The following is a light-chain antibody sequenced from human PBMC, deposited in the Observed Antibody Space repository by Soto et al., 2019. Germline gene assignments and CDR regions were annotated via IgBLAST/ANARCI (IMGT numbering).Light chain of an antibody. V-gene: IGKV3-15*01. CDR3: QQCHNGPLT. J-gene: IGKJ2*01. Sequence: EIVMTQSPATLSVSPGERATLSCRASQSISTELAWYQQKPGQPPRLLIYSASTRATGVPARFTGSGSGSEFTLTISGLQSEDVAVYYCQQCHNGPLTFGEGTRLEI. CDR2: SAS. CDR1: QSISTE.